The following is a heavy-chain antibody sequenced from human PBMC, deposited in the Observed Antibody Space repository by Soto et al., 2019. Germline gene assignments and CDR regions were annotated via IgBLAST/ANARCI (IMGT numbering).Heavy chain of an antibody. CDR3: GKGKGDSGGWLLEDY. CDR1: GFTFSSYA. J-gene: IGHJ4*02. Sequence: EVQLLESGGGLVQPGGSLRLSCAASGFTFSSYAMSWVRQAPGKGLEWVSAISGSGGSTYYADSVKGRFTISRDNAKNARYLKMRSLRAENRAVYYWGKGKGDSGGWLLEDYWGRGTLFTVSS. CDR2: ISGSGGST. V-gene: IGHV3-23*01. D-gene: IGHD6-25*01.